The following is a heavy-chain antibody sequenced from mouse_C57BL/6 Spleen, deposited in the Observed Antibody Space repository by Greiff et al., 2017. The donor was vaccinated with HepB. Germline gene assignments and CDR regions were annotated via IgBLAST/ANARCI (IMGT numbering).Heavy chain of an antibody. CDR2: INPSSGYT. D-gene: IGHD2-3*01. CDR3: AREIYDGYSY. V-gene: IGHV1-4*01. CDR1: GYTFASYT. Sequence: QVQLQQSGAELARPGASVKMSCKASGYTFASYTMHWVKQRPGQGLEWIGYINPSSGYTKYNQKFKDKATLTADKSSSTAYMQLSSLTSEDSAVYYCAREIYDGYSYWGQGTTLTVSS. J-gene: IGHJ2*01.